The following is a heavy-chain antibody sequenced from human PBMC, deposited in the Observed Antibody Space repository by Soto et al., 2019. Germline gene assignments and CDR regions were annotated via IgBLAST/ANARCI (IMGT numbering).Heavy chain of an antibody. J-gene: IGHJ5*02. Sequence: PSETLSLTCAVSGGSISAAGDSWSWIRQPPGGGLEWIGYMYHSGTFLYNPSLKTRLTMSLDRYNNQYSHTLSSVTAADTAVLYYSRAKFYSGSGRYNNLIFDHWGQGTQVTVSS. CDR2: MYHSGTF. CDR3: SRAKFYSGSGRYNNLIFDH. V-gene: IGHV4-30-2*01. CDR1: GGSISAAGDS. D-gene: IGHD3-10*01.